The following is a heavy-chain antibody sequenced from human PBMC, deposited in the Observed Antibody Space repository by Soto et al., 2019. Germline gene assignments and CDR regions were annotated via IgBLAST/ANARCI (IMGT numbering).Heavy chain of an antibody. J-gene: IGHJ4*02. Sequence: SGPTLVNPTEPLTLTCTFSGLSLSTSGMRVSWIRQAPGKALEWLARIDWDEDRFYSTSLKTRLTISKDTSKNQVVLTMTKMDPVDTATYYCARMRSDYDSSGLDYWGQGILVTVSS. V-gene: IGHV2-70*04. D-gene: IGHD3-22*01. CDR3: ARMRSDYDSSGLDY. CDR2: IDWDEDR. CDR1: GLSLSTSGMR.